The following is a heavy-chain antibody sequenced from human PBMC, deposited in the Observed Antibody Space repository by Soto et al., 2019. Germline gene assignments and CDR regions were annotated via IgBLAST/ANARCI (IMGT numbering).Heavy chain of an antibody. V-gene: IGHV3-21*01. CDR3: AREGINNSNEYYFAS. D-gene: IGHD1-20*01. CDR2: ISGSGNYT. CDR1: GFTFSTYS. Sequence: PGGSLRLSCAASGFTFSTYSMNWVRQAPGKGLEWVSSISGSGNYTHYADFLRGRFTISRDNAKTSLYLQMNSLRAEDTAVYYCAREGINNSNEYYFASWGQGTVVPVSP. J-gene: IGHJ4*02.